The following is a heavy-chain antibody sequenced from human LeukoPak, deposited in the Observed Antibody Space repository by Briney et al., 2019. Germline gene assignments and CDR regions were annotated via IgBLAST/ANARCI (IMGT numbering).Heavy chain of an antibody. J-gene: IGHJ3*02. CDR2: IYHRGST. Sequence: SETLSLTCAVSGYSISSGYYWGWTRQPPGKGLEWIGSIYHRGSTYYNPSLKSRVTISVDTSKNQFSLKLGSLTAADTAIPYCARRLQQARVFDIWGQGTLVTVSS. D-gene: IGHD6-13*01. CDR3: ARRLQQARVFDI. CDR1: GYSISSGYY. V-gene: IGHV4-38-2*01.